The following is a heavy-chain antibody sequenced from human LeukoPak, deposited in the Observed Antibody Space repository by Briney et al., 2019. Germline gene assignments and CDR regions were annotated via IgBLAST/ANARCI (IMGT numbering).Heavy chain of an antibody. V-gene: IGHV1-69*05. CDR3: ARALKRGVIQPHAFDI. CDR2: IIPIFGTA. Sequence: ASVKVSCKASGGTFSSYAISWVRQAPGQGLEWMGGIIPIFGTANYAQKFQGRVTITTVESTSTAYMELSSLRSEDTAVYYCARALKRGVIQPHAFDIWGQGTMVTVSS. J-gene: IGHJ3*02. D-gene: IGHD5-18*01. CDR1: GGTFSSYA.